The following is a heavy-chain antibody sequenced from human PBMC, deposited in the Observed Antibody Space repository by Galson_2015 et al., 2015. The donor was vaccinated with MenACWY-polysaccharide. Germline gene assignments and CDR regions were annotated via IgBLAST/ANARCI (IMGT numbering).Heavy chain of an antibody. CDR2: IKSDGSST. Sequence: SLRLSCAASGFTFSTYWMHWVRHAPGKGLVWVSRIKSDGSSTNYADSVKGRFTISRDNAKNTLYLQMNSLRAEDTALYYCARGYSAHDWGQGTLVTV. CDR1: GFTFSTYW. CDR3: ARGYSAHD. J-gene: IGHJ4*02. V-gene: IGHV3-74*01. D-gene: IGHD1-26*01.